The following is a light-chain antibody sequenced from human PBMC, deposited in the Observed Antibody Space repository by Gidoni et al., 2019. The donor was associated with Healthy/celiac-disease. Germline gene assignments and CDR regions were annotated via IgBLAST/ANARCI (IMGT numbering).Light chain of an antibody. CDR1: QSLLHSNGYNY. CDR3: MQALQTPFT. V-gene: IGKV2-28*01. Sequence: EIVMTQSPLSLPVTPGEQASISCRSSQSLLHSNGYNYLDWYLQKPGQSPQLLIYLGSNRASGVPDRFSGRGSGTDFTLKISRVEAEDVGVYYCMQALQTPFTFGPGTKVDIK. J-gene: IGKJ3*01. CDR2: LGS.